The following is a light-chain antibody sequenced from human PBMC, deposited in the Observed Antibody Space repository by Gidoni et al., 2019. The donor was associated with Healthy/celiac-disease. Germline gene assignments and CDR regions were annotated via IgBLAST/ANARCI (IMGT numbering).Light chain of an antibody. Sequence: ILLTQSPSTLSLSPVERATLSCRASQSVISYLAWYQQKPGQPPRLLLYDASNRATGIPARFSGSGSGTDFTLTISSLEPEDVAVYYCQQRSNWHRATFGQGTRLEIK. CDR3: QQRSNWHRAT. J-gene: IGKJ5*01. V-gene: IGKV3-11*01. CDR1: QSVISY. CDR2: DAS.